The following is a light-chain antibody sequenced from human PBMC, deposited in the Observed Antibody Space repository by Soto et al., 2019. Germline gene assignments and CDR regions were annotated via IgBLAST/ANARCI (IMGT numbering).Light chain of an antibody. J-gene: IGLJ1*01. V-gene: IGLV2-23*01. CDR3: CSYAGSNTYV. CDR2: EGT. CDR1: SSDVGGYNF. Sequence: QSVLTQPASVSGSPGQSITISCTGTSSDVGGYNFVSWYRQHPDKAPKLMIYEGTRRPSGVSHRFSGSKSGNTASLTISGLQAEDEADYYCCSYAGSNTYVFGTGTKVTVL.